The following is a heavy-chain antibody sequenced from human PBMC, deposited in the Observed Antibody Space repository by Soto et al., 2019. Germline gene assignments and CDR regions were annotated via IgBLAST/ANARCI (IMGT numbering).Heavy chain of an antibody. CDR2: ISYGGSNK. CDR1: GFTFSSYG. V-gene: IGHV3-30*18. J-gene: IGHJ4*02. Sequence: QVQLVESGGGVVQPGRSLRLSCAASGFTFSSYGMHWVRQAPGKGLEWVAVISYGGSNKYYADSVKGRFTISRDNSKNTPYLQMNSLRAEDTAVYYCAKDPQGDYYFDYWGQGTLVTVSS. D-gene: IGHD2-21*02. CDR3: AKDPQGDYYFDY.